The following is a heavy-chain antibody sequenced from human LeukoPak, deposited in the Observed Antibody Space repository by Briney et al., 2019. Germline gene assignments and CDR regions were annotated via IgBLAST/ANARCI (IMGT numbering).Heavy chain of an antibody. CDR2: IWYDGSNK. CDR3: ASGRLNYFYAMDI. Sequence: GGSLRLSCVASGFTFSRNGMHWVRQAPGKGLEWVAVIWYDGSNKYYADSVKGRFTVSRDDSKNTLYLQMSSPRAEDTAVYYCASGRLNYFYAMDIWGQGTTVTVSS. J-gene: IGHJ6*02. V-gene: IGHV3-33*01. CDR1: GFTFSRNG.